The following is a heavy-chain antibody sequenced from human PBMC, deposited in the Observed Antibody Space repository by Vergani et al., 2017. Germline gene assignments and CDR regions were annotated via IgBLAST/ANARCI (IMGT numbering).Heavy chain of an antibody. Sequence: EVQLVESGGGLVKPGRSLRLSCTASGFTFGDYDMSWFRQAPGKGLEWVGFIRSKAYGGTTEYAASVKGRFTISRDDSKSIAYLQMNRLKTEDTAVSYCTRSHEYSSSYYYYGMDVWGQGTTVTVSS. D-gene: IGHD6-6*01. CDR1: GFTFGDYD. J-gene: IGHJ6*02. CDR2: IRSKAYGGTT. CDR3: TRSHEYSSSYYYYGMDV. V-gene: IGHV3-49*05.